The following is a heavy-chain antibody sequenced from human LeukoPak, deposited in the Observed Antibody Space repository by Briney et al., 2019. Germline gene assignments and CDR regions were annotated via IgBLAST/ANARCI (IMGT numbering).Heavy chain of an antibody. CDR1: GFTVSGNY. J-gene: IGHJ4*02. D-gene: IGHD2-15*01. V-gene: IGHV3-53*01. Sequence: GGSLRLSCAASGFTVSGNYMSWVRQAPGKGLEWVSVIYSDGNTYYADSVKGRFTISRDNSKNTLYLQMNSLRAEDTAVYYCARDLMGYCSDYWGQGTLVTVSS. CDR3: ARDLMGYCSDY. CDR2: IYSDGNT.